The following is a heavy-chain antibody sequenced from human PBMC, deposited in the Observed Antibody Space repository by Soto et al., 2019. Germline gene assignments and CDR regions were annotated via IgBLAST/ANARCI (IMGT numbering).Heavy chain of an antibody. J-gene: IGHJ4*02. V-gene: IGHV3-72*01. CDR3: ASSITQMLTD. CDR2: ITNRATGDTT. D-gene: IGHD1-20*01. CDR1: GFSVSDHF. Sequence: EVQLVESGGGLVQSGGSLRLSCTASGFSVSDHFMDWVRQTPGKGLEWLGQITNRATGDTTFYAASVKGTFTVSKDESRNSLYLQMNSLKTEDTAVYYCASSITQMLTDWGQGTLVAVAS.